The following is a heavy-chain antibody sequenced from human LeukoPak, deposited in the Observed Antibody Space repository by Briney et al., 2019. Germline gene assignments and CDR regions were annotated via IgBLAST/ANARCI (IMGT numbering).Heavy chain of an antibody. CDR1: GFTFSSYA. J-gene: IGHJ4*02. V-gene: IGHV3-23*01. Sequence: QAGGSLRLSCAASGFTFSSYAMSWVRQAPGKGLEWVSAISGSGDSTYYGDSVKGRFTISRDNSKNTLYLQMNSLRAEDTAVYYCAKTRPLGSSSWSHGDYWGQGTLVTVSS. CDR3: AKTRPLGSSSWSHGDY. D-gene: IGHD6-13*01. CDR2: ISGSGDST.